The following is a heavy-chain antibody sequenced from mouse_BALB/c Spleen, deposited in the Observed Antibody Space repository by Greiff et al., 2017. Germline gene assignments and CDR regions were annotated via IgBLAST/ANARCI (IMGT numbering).Heavy chain of an antibody. J-gene: IGHJ4*01. Sequence: QVQLKESGPGILQPSQTLSLTCSFSGFSLSTSGMGVSWIRQPSGKGLEWLAHIYWDDDKRYNPSLKSRLTISKDTSSNQVFLKITSVDTADTATYYCARRADWSYAMDYWGQGASVTVSS. V-gene: IGHV8-12*01. CDR1: GFSLSTSGMG. CDR3: ARRADWSYAMDY. D-gene: IGHD2-13*01. CDR2: IYWDDDK.